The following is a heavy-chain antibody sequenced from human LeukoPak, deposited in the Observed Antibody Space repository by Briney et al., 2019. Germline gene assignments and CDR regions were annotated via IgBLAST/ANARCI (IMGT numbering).Heavy chain of an antibody. CDR3: ARHLRFLEWLYNWFDP. D-gene: IGHD3-3*01. Sequence: SETLSLTCTVSGGSISSSSYYWGWIRQPPGKGLEWIGSIYYSGSTYYNPSLKSRVTISVDTSKNQFSLKLSSVTAADTAVYYCARHLRFLEWLYNWFDPWGQGTLVTVSS. CDR2: IYYSGST. CDR1: GGSISSSSYY. J-gene: IGHJ5*02. V-gene: IGHV4-39*01.